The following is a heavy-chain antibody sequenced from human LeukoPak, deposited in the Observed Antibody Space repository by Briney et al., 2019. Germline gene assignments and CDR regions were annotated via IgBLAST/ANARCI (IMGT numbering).Heavy chain of an antibody. D-gene: IGHD3-22*01. V-gene: IGHV4-31*03. CDR1: GGSISSGGYY. CDR2: IYYSGST. Sequence: SETLSLTCTVSGGSISSGGYYWSWIRQHPGKGLEWIGYIYYSGSTYYNPSLKSRVTISVDTSKNQFSLKLSSVTAADTAVYYCARQNRDYYDSSGYARGHAFDIWGQGTMVTVSS. J-gene: IGHJ3*02. CDR3: ARQNRDYYDSSGYARGHAFDI.